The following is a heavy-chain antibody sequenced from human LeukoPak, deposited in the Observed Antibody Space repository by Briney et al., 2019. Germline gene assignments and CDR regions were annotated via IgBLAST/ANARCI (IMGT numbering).Heavy chain of an antibody. V-gene: IGHV3-30*02. CDR3: ASRGGWESFPRPDFDY. CDR2: IRYDGSNK. J-gene: IGHJ4*02. Sequence: PGGSLRLSCAASGFTFSSYGMHWVRQAPGKGLEWVAFIRYDGSNKYYADSVKGRFTISRDNSKNTLYLQTNSLRAEDTAVYYCASRGGWESFPRPDFDYWGQGTLVTVSS. D-gene: IGHD2-15*01. CDR1: GFTFSSYG.